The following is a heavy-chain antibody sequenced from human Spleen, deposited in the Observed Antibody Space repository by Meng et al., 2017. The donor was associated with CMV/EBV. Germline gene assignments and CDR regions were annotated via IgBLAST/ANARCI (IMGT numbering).Heavy chain of an antibody. D-gene: IGHD1-26*01. CDR2: ISGYRGNT. V-gene: IGHV1-18*01. CDR3: AREVVGGALDY. CDR1: GYTFASYG. Sequence: ASVKVSCKASGYTFASYGITWVRQAPGQGLEWMGWISGYRGNTNYAQKFQGRVTLTTDTSTSTVYMTLRSLTSDDTAVYYCAREVVGGALDYWGQGTLVTVSS. J-gene: IGHJ4*02.